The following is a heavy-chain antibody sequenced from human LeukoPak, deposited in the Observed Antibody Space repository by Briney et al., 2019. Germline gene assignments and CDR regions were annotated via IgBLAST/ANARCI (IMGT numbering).Heavy chain of an antibody. CDR1: GFTFSTYS. CDR2: SSSSGRYI. V-gene: IGHV3-21*04. Sequence: PGGSLRLSCAASGFTFSTYSMNWVRQAPGKGLDWVSYSSSSGRYIYYADSVKGRFTISRDNAKNSLYLQMNSLRAEDTAVYYCARGGNNYYDSSGYYLDPWGQGTLVTVSS. J-gene: IGHJ5*02. CDR3: ARGGNNYYDSSGYYLDP. D-gene: IGHD3-22*01.